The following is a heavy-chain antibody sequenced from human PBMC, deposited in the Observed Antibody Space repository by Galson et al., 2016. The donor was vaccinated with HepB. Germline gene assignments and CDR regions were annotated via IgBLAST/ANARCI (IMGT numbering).Heavy chain of an antibody. V-gene: IGHV3-15*07. CDR2: IKTKGNGATT. CDR1: GFTVSAHC. D-gene: IGHD6-6*01. J-gene: IGHJ4*02. Sequence: SLRLSCAASGFTVSAHCMAWVRQAPGKGLEWVGRIKTKGNGATTDYAAPVKDRFTISRDDRKNILFLQMDSLRTEDTGVYYCTTGYASASHDRVWGQGTLVTVSS. CDR3: TTGYASASHDRV.